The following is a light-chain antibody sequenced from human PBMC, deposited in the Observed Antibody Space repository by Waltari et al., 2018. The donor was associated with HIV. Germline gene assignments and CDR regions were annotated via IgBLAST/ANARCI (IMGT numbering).Light chain of an antibody. CDR1: RSVSSNY. CDR2: AAS. V-gene: IGKV3-20*01. Sequence: ENVLTQSPGTLSLSPGERATLSCRASRSVSSNYLTWYQQRPGQGPRRLIYAASTRATAIPDRFSGSGSGTDFTLTISRLEPEDCAVYYCQQYGTSPYTFGQGTKVEI. J-gene: IGKJ2*01. CDR3: QQYGTSPYT.